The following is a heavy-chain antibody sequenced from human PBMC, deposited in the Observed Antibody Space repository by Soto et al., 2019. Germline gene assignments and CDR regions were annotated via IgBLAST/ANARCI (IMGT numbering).Heavy chain of an antibody. V-gene: IGHV3-30*18. CDR1: GFTFSNYG. CDR3: AKRITIFGVDTLARGMDV. CDR2: VSYDGSNT. D-gene: IGHD3-3*01. Sequence: PVGSLRLSCAASGFTFSNYGIHWVRQAPGKGLEWVAVVSYDGSNTYYVDSVKGRFTISRDNSKNTLYLQMNSLRAEDTAVYYCAKRITIFGVDTLARGMDVWGQGTTVTVSS. J-gene: IGHJ6*02.